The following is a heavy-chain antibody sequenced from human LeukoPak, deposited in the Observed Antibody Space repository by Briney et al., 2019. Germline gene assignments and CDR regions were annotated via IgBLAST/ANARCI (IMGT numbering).Heavy chain of an antibody. V-gene: IGHV4-34*01. J-gene: IGHJ6*03. CDR1: GGSFSGYY. Sequence: SETLSLTCAVYGGSFSGYYWSWIRQPPGKGLEWIGEINHSGSTNYNPSLKSRVTISVDTSKNQFSLKLSSVTAADTAVYYCARLKRDGSGRPAAGLYYYYYMDVWGKGTTVTISS. CDR2: INHSGST. CDR3: ARLKRDGSGRPAAGLYYYYYMDV. D-gene: IGHD3-10*01.